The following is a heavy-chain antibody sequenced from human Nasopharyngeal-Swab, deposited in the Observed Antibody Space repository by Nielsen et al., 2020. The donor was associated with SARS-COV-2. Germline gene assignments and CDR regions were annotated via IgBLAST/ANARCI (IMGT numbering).Heavy chain of an antibody. CDR3: ARRFRGNSGDAFDI. J-gene: IGHJ3*02. CDR2: IYPGDSAT. V-gene: IGHV5-51*01. Sequence: GDSPKISRQVSGYSFTSYWFVSLRHISGKGLEWMVIIYPGDSATRYSPSFQGQVTISADNSITTSYLPWSRLKASDTAMYYCARRFRGNSGDAFDIWGQGTMVT. CDR1: GYSFTSYW. D-gene: IGHD4-23*01.